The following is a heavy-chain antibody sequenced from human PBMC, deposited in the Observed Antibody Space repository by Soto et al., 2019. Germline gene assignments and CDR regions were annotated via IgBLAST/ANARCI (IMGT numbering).Heavy chain of an antibody. D-gene: IGHD1-7*01. CDR1: GYTFTGYY. V-gene: IGHV1-2*02. J-gene: IGHJ4*02. CDR2: INPISGGT. Sequence: QVQLVQSGAEVKKPGASVKVSCKASGYTFTGYYIHWVRQAPGQGLEWVGWINPISGGTNYAQKFQGRVTMTRETSISTAYMELSRLRSDDTAVYYCARVPGLELLDYWGQGTLVTVSS. CDR3: ARVPGLELLDY.